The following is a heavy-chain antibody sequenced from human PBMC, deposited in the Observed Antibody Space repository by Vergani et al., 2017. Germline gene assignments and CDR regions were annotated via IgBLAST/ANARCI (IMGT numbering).Heavy chain of an antibody. D-gene: IGHD6-19*01. V-gene: IGHV4-4*07. Sequence: QVQLQESGPGLVKPSETLSLTCTVSGGSISSYYWSWIRQPAGKGLEWIGRIYTSGSTNYNPSLKSRVTMSVDTSKNQFSLKLSSVTAADTAVCYCAREGIAVPYNWFDPWGQGTLVTVSS. CDR2: IYTSGST. CDR1: GGSISSYY. CDR3: AREGIAVPYNWFDP. J-gene: IGHJ5*02.